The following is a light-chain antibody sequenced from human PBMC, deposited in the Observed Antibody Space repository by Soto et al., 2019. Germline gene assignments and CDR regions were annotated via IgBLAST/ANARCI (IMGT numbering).Light chain of an antibody. Sequence: QPVLTHSPSASASLGASVKLTCTLSSGHSSYAIAWHQQEPDKGPRYLMKLYSDGTHSKGDGIPDRFSGSSSGAERYLTISSRQSEDEADYYCQTWGTGPWVFGGGTKLTVL. CDR2: LYSDGTH. CDR3: QTWGTGPWV. CDR1: SGHSSYA. J-gene: IGLJ3*02. V-gene: IGLV4-69*01.